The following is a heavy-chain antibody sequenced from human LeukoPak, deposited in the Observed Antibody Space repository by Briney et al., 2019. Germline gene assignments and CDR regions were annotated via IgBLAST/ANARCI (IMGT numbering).Heavy chain of an antibody. CDR1: GFTFSSYA. D-gene: IGHD6-19*01. Sequence: GGSLRLSCAASGFTFSSYAMHWVRQAPGKGLEWVAVISYDGSNKYYADSVKGRFTISRDNSKNTLYLQMNSLRAEGTAVYYCAREAAVAGCIDYWGQGTLVTVSS. J-gene: IGHJ4*02. CDR2: ISYDGSNK. V-gene: IGHV3-30-3*01. CDR3: AREAAVAGCIDY.